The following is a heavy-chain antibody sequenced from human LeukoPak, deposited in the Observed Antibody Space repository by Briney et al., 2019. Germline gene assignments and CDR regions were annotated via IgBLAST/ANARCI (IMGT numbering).Heavy chain of an antibody. V-gene: IGHV3-73*01. CDR2: IRSKANNYAT. CDR1: GFTFSGSA. CDR3: ARGGDSSGSIRSAFDI. Sequence: PGGSLRLSCAASGFTFSGSAMHWVRQASGKGLEWVGRIRSKANNYATAYAASVKGRFTISRDNSKNTLYLQMNSLRAEDTAVYYCARGGDSSGSIRSAFDIWGQGTMVTVSS. J-gene: IGHJ3*02. D-gene: IGHD3-22*01.